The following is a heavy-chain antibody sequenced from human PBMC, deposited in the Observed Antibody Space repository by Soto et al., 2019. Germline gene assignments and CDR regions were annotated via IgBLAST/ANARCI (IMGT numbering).Heavy chain of an antibody. V-gene: IGHV3-7*01. CDR1: GFTFSRYW. J-gene: IGHJ5*01. CDR3: TRYDSGTNWFDS. CDR2: IKEDGSEK. D-gene: IGHD4-17*01. Sequence: EVQLVESGGGLVQPGGSLRLSCAASGFTFSRYWMSWVRQAPGKGLERVANIKEDGSEKYYADSVKGGFTIYRDNGKNSLSLQMNSLRAEDTAVYYCTRYDSGTNWFDSWGQGTQVTVSS.